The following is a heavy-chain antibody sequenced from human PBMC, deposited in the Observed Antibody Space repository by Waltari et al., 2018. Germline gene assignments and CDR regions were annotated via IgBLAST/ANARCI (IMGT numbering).Heavy chain of an antibody. Sequence: QVQLQESGPGLVKPSETLSLTCAVSGYSISSGYYWGWIRQHPGKGLEWIGSIYHSGSTYYNPSLKSRVTISVDTSKNQFSLKLSSVTAADTAVYYCARSLGPILYLMYYFDYWGQGTLVTVSS. J-gene: IGHJ4*02. V-gene: IGHV4-38-2*01. CDR3: ARSLGPILYLMYYFDY. D-gene: IGHD2-8*01. CDR2: IYHSGST. CDR1: GYSISSGYY.